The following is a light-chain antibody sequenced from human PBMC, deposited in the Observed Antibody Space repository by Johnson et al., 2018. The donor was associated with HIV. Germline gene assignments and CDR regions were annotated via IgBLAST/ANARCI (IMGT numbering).Light chain of an antibody. CDR3: GTWDTSLSAHYV. CDR2: ENN. Sequence: QSVLTQPPSVSAAPGQKVTISCSGGSSNIVNNYVSWYQQLPGTAPKLLIYENNKRPSGIPDRFSGSKSGTSATLGITGLQTGDEADYYCGTWDTSLSAHYVFGSGTKVIVL. V-gene: IGLV1-51*02. CDR1: SSNIVNNY. J-gene: IGLJ1*01.